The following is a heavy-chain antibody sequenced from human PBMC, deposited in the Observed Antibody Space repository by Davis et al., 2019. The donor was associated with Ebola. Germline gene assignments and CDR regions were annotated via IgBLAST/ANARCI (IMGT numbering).Heavy chain of an antibody. CDR1: GYIFTLYA. D-gene: IGHD2-15*01. Sequence: ASVKVSCKASGYIFTLYAIHWVRQAPGQRLEWMGWINAGNGDTKYSQKFQGRVTITRDTSASTAYMELSSLRSEDTAVYYCARGRGVVAANSQRSWFDPWGQGTLVTVSS. CDR2: INAGNGDT. J-gene: IGHJ5*02. V-gene: IGHV1-3*01. CDR3: ARGRGVVAANSQRSWFDP.